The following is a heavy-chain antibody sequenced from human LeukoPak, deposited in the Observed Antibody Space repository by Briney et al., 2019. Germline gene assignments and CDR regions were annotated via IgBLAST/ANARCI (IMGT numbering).Heavy chain of an antibody. V-gene: IGHV4-30-4*01. D-gene: IGHD6-13*01. J-gene: IGHJ4*02. CDR2: IYYSGST. CDR3: ARGGGYSSSLGDY. Sequence: SQTLSLTCTVSGGSISSGDYYWSWTRQPPGKGLEWIGYIYYSGSTYYNPSLKSRVTISVDTSKNQFSLKLSSVTAADTAVYYCARGGGYSSSLGDYWGQGTLVTVSS. CDR1: GGSISSGDYY.